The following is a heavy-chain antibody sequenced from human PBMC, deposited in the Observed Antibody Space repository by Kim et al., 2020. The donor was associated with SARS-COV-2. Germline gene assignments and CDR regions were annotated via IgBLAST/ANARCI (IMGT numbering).Heavy chain of an antibody. J-gene: IGHJ6*02. CDR2: IYYSGST. D-gene: IGHD3-10*01. Sequence: SETLSLTCTVSGGSVSSGSYYWSWIRQPPGKGLEWIGYIYYSGSTNYNPSLKSRVTISVDTSKNQFSLKLSSVTAADTAVYYCARLGFGELLPLYGMDVWGQGTTVTVSS. V-gene: IGHV4-61*01. CDR1: GGSVSSGSYY. CDR3: ARLGFGELLPLYGMDV.